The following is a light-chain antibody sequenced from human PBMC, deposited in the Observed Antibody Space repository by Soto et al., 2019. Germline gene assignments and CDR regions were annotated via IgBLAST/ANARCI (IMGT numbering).Light chain of an antibody. CDR3: QHYGTTPWT. CDR1: QSVCSRC. CDR2: GAS. J-gene: IGKJ1*01. V-gene: IGKV3-20*01. Sequence: EIVLTQSPGTLSLSPGERVTLSCRASQSVCSRCLAWYQQKPGQSPRLLIYGASSRATGIPDRFSGSGSGTDFTLTISRLEPEDFAEYYCQHYGTTPWTFGQGTKVGIK.